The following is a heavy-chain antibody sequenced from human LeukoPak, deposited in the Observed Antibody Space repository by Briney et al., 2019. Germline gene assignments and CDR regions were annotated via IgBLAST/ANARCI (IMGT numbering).Heavy chain of an antibody. Sequence: ASVKVSCKASGYTFTSYDINWVRQATGQGLEWMGWMNPNSGNTGYAQKFQGRVTMTRNTSISTAYMELSSLRSEDTAVYYCARMQYYYDSSGYYPLRYFDLWGRGTLVTVSS. CDR1: GYTFTSYD. V-gene: IGHV1-8*01. CDR2: MNPNSGNT. J-gene: IGHJ2*01. D-gene: IGHD3-22*01. CDR3: ARMQYYYDSSGYYPLRYFDL.